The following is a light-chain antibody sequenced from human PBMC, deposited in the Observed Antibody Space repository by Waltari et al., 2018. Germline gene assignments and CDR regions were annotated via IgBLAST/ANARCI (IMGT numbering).Light chain of an antibody. CDR2: MAS. CDR3: QQYSSFST. CDR1: QSVGTW. J-gene: IGKJ2*01. V-gene: IGKV1-5*03. Sequence: DIQMTQLPSTLSASLGDRVTIPCRASQSVGTWLAWYQQKPGKAPKLLIYMASSLESGVPSRFSGSGSGTEFTLTISSLQPDDFATYSCQQYSSFSTFGQGTKV.